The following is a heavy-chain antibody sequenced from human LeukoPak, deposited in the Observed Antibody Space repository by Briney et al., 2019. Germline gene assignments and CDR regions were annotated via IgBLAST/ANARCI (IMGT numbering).Heavy chain of an antibody. D-gene: IGHD3-10*01. CDR3: ARADLLWFGVTGYMDV. CDR1: GFTFSSYS. J-gene: IGHJ6*03. V-gene: IGHV3-48*04. Sequence: GGSLRLSCAASGFTFSSYSMNWVRQAPGKGLEWVSYISSSSSTIYYADSVKGRFTISRDNAKNSLYLQMNSLRAEDTAVYYCARADLLWFGVTGYMDVWGKGTTVTVSS. CDR2: ISSSSSTI.